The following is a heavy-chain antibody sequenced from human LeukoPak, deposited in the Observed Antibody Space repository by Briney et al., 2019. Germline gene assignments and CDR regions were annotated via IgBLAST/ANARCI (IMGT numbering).Heavy chain of an antibody. CDR2: ISAYTGNT. D-gene: IGHD3-22*01. J-gene: IGHJ5*02. CDR1: GYTFTSYG. V-gene: IGHV1-18*01. Sequence: ASVKVSCKASGYTFTSYGISWVRQAPGQGLEWMGWISAYTGNTNYAQKLQGRVTMTTDTSTSTAYMELRSLRSDDTAVYYCARDTGPYYYDSSGYPRIGFDPWGQGTLVTVSS. CDR3: ARDTGPYYYDSSGYPRIGFDP.